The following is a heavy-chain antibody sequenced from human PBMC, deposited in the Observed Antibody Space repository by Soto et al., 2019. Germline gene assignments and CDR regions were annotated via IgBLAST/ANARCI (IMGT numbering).Heavy chain of an antibody. J-gene: IGHJ4*02. D-gene: IGHD3-9*01. Sequence: GGSLRLSCAASGFSFAGYALTWVRLAPGKGLEWVASISGGGGSTYYADSVKGRFSISRDNSNSMVYLQMGSLTAGDTAVYYCAKTETFNGYYNAFDYWGQGTRVTVSS. CDR2: ISGGGGST. CDR3: AKTETFNGYYNAFDY. V-gene: IGHV3-23*01. CDR1: GFSFAGYA.